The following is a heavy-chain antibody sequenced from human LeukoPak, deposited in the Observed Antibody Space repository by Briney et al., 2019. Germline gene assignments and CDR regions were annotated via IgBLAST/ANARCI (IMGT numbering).Heavy chain of an antibody. D-gene: IGHD6-19*01. CDR2: INKIGTTT. CDR3: VKARGNSGWSPFAF. CDR1: GYTFNTAG. Sequence: GGSLRLPRSASGYTFNTAGMHWARQAPGKGLDYISSINKIGTTTYYADSVKNRFTISRDNSNNTLYLQKTRLRGEDTAIYYCVKARGNSGWSPFAFWGQGTLVTVSS. J-gene: IGHJ4*02. V-gene: IGHV3-64D*06.